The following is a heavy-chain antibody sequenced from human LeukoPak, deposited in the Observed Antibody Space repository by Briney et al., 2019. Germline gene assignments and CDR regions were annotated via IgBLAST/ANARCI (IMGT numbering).Heavy chain of an antibody. D-gene: IGHD5-12*01. CDR2: IIPILGIA. Sequence: ASVKVSCKASGGTFSSYAISWVRQAPGQGLEWMGRIIPILGIANYAQKFQGRVTITADKSTGTAYMELSSLRSEDTAVYYCARQLDIVATNILDYWGQGTLVTVSS. V-gene: IGHV1-69*04. CDR3: ARQLDIVATNILDY. J-gene: IGHJ4*02. CDR1: GGTFSSYA.